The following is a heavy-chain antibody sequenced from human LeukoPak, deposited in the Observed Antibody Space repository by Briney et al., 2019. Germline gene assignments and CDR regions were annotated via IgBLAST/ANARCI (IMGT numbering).Heavy chain of an antibody. V-gene: IGHV5-51*01. CDR2: IYPGDPDT. CDR3: VRGPYSSSFDY. D-gene: IGHD6-6*01. CDR1: GYRFTNYW. Sequence: GESLNISCKGSGYRFTNYWIGWVRQTPGKGLEWMGIIYPGDPDTRYSPSFQGQVTISADKSITTAYLQWSSLKASDTAMYYCVRGPYSSSFDYWGQGTPVTVSS. J-gene: IGHJ4*02.